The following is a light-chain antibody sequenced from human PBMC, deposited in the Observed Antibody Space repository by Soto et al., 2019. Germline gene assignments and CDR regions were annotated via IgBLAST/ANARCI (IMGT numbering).Light chain of an antibody. CDR2: AAS. CDR1: QGIGVY. Sequence: DIQITQSLSSVSASLGDRVTITCRASQGIGVYLAWFQQKPGNVPKLLIYAASTLQSGVPSRFSGSGSGTDFTLTISSLQPEDVATYYCQKYNSAPLTFGGGTKVEIK. J-gene: IGKJ4*01. V-gene: IGKV1-27*01. CDR3: QKYNSAPLT.